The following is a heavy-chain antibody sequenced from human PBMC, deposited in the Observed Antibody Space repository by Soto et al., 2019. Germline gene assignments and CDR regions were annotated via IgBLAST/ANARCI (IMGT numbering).Heavy chain of an antibody. D-gene: IGHD3-22*01. Sequence: PGESLKISCKGSGYSFTSYWISWVRQMPGKGLEWMGRIDPSDSYTNYSPSFQGHVTISADKSISTAYLQWSSLKASDTAMYYCARGGYYDSSGYKDIAFDIWGQGTMVTVS. CDR1: GYSFTSYW. CDR2: IDPSDSYT. V-gene: IGHV5-10-1*01. J-gene: IGHJ3*02. CDR3: ARGGYYDSSGYKDIAFDI.